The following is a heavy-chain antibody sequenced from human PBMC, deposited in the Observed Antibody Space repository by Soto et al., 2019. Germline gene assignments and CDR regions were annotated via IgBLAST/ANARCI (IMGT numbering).Heavy chain of an antibody. J-gene: IGHJ6*02. CDR2: ISSSGSTI. D-gene: IGHD6-13*01. CDR3: ATSSSPPLDV. Sequence: GGSLRLSCAASGFTFSSYEMNWVRQAPGKGLEWVSYISSSGSTIYYAASVKGRFTISRDNAKNSLYLQMNSLRAEDTAVYYCATSSSPPLDVWGQGTTVTVSS. CDR1: GFTFSSYE. V-gene: IGHV3-48*03.